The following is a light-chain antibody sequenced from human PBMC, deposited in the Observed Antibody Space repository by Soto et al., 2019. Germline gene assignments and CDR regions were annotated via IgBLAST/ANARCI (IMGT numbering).Light chain of an antibody. CDR2: EVS. CDR1: SSDVGSYNR. J-gene: IGLJ2*01. CDR3: SLYTSSSTVV. V-gene: IGLV2-18*01. Sequence: QSVLTQPPSVSGSPGQSVTISCTGTSSDVGSYNRVSWYQQPPGTAPKLMIYEVSNRPSGVPDRFSGSKSGNTASLTISGLQAEDEADYYFSLYTSSSTVVFGGGTKLTVL.